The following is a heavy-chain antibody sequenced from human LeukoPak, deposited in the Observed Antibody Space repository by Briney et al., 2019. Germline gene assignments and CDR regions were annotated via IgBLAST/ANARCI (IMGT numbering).Heavy chain of an antibody. V-gene: IGHV4-59*12. CDR2: VYYTGST. Sequence: SETLSLTCTVSGDFITAYYWSWIRQPPGKGLEWIGYVYYTGSTEYNPSLRSRVTISLDLSKHQFSLKLSSVTAADTAVYYCARGYCSGGSCYSSYYYSYMDVWGKGTTVTVSS. CDR1: GDFITAYY. D-gene: IGHD2-15*01. J-gene: IGHJ6*03. CDR3: ARGYCSGGSCYSSYYYSYMDV.